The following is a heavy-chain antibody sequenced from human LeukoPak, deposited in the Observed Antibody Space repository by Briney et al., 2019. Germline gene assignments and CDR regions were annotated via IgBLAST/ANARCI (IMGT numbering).Heavy chain of an antibody. CDR2: INHNGNVN. CDR3: ARGGGLDV. J-gene: IGHJ6*02. Sequence: GGSLRLSCAASGFTFSSYWMNWARQAPGKGLEWVASINHNGNVNYYVDSVKGRFTISRDNAKNSLYLQMSNFRAEDTAVYLCARGGGLDVWGQGATVTVSS. V-gene: IGHV3-7*03. CDR1: GFTFSSYW. D-gene: IGHD3-16*01.